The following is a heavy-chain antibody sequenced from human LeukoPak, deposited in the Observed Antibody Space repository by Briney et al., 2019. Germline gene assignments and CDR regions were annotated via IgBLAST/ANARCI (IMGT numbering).Heavy chain of an antibody. Sequence: GGSLRLSCAASGFTFSSYAMSWVRQAPGKGLEWVSAISGSGGSTYYADSVKGRFTISRDNSKNTLYLQMNSLRAEDTAVYYCAKDYLGSSWYYYYYMDVWGKGTTVTVSS. CDR2: ISGSGGST. CDR1: GFTFSSYA. V-gene: IGHV3-23*01. CDR3: AKDYLGSSWYYYYYMDV. D-gene: IGHD6-13*01. J-gene: IGHJ6*03.